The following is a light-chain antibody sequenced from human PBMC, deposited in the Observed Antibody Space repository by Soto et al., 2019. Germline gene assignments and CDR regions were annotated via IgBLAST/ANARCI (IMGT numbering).Light chain of an antibody. CDR2: ASS. CDR1: QGIGTY. V-gene: IGKV1-9*01. J-gene: IGKJ1*01. Sequence: DIQMPQSPSPLSASXXDRVXVTCRASQGIGTYLVWYQQKSGKAPTXXIYASSTLQTGVPSRFSGSGSGTDFSLTISSLHPEDVATYYCQQVDSYPRTFGQGTKVDIK. CDR3: QQVDSYPRT.